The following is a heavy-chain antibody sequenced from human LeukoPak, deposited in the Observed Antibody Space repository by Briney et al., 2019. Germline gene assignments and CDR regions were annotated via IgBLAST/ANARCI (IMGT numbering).Heavy chain of an antibody. J-gene: IGHJ4*02. CDR3: VRELIKKGGDY. CDR2: ISGSGSST. V-gene: IGHV3-23*01. CDR1: GFTFSSYD. D-gene: IGHD1-26*01. Sequence: PGGSLRLSCAASGFTFSSYDMSWVRQAPGKGLEWISAISGSGSSTYYADSVKGRFTISRDNSKNTLYLQMNSLRAEDTAVYYCVRELIKKGGDYWGQGTLVTVSS.